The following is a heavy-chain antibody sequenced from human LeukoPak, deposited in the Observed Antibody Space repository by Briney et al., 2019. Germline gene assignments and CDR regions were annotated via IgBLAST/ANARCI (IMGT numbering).Heavy chain of an antibody. CDR3: ATGSGYYYDH. J-gene: IGHJ4*02. CDR2: VHHDGSER. V-gene: IGHV3-30*02. Sequence: PGGSLRLSCAASGFTFSNYYMHWVRQAPGKGLEWVAVVHHDGSERYYADSVKGRFTIPRDNSKNTLYVQMDSLRVEDTAVYYCATGSGYYYDHWGQGTLVTVSS. CDR1: GFTFSNYY. D-gene: IGHD3-22*01.